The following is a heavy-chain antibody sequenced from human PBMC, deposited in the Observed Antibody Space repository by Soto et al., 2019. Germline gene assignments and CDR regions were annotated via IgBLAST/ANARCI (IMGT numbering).Heavy chain of an antibody. D-gene: IGHD5-18*01. CDR3: ARITSYGSFDY. Sequence: PSETLSLTCAVYGGSFSGYYWSWIRQPPGKGLEWIGEINHSGSTNYNPSLKSRVTISVDTSKNQFSLKLSSVTAADTAVYYCARITSYGSFDYWGQGTLVTVSS. V-gene: IGHV4-34*01. CDR2: INHSGST. J-gene: IGHJ4*02. CDR1: GGSFSGYY.